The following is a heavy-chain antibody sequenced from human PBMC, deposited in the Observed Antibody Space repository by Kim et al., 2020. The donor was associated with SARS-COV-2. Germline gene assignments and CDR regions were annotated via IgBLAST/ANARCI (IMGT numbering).Heavy chain of an antibody. D-gene: IGHD3-22*01. CDR3: ARVGVGDSSGYWGNWFDP. J-gene: IGHJ5*02. CDR1: GGSISSGGYY. V-gene: IGHV4-31*03. Sequence: SETLSLTCTVSGGSISSGGYYWSWIRQHPGKGLEWIGYIYYSGSTYYNPSLKSRVTISVDTSKNQFSLKLSSVTAADTAVYYCARVGVGDSSGYWGNWFDPWGQGTLVTVSS. CDR2: IYYSGST.